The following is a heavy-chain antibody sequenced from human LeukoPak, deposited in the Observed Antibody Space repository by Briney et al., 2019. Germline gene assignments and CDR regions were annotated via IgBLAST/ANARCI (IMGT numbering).Heavy chain of an antibody. CDR2: IIPNSGGT. CDR3: ARSRETHY. CDR1: GYTFTGYY. Sequence: ASVKVSCRSSGYTFTGYYLHWVRQAPGQGLEWMGWIIPNSGGTNYAQKFQGRVTMTRDTSISTAYMELSSLRSDDTALYYCARSRETHYWGQGTLVTVSS. D-gene: IGHD1-26*01. J-gene: IGHJ4*02. V-gene: IGHV1-2*02.